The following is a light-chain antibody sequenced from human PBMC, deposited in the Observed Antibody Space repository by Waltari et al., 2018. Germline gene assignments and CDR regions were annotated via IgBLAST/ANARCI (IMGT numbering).Light chain of an antibody. V-gene: IGKV2-28*01. CDR3: MQSLQTLWT. CDR2: LGS. Sequence: DLVVPQSPLSLPVTPGEPASISCRSRQSLIHRNGNNYLDWYLQKPGQSPQLLIYLGSNRASGVPDRFSGSGSGTDFTLRISRVEAEDVGVYYCMQSLQTLWTFGPGTKVEIK. CDR1: QSLIHRNGNNY. J-gene: IGKJ1*01.